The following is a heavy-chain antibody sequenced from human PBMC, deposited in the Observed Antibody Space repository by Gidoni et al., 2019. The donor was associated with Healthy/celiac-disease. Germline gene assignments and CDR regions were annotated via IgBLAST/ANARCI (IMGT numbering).Heavy chain of an antibody. J-gene: IGHJ3*02. CDR2: INHSGST. D-gene: IGHD1-26*01. CDR1: GCSFSGYY. CDR3: ARAHGSWRGQAFDI. V-gene: IGHV4-34*01. Sequence: QVQLQQWGAGLLTPSATLSLTRAVSGCSFSGYYWSWIRQPPGKGLEWIGEINHSGSTNYNPALKSRVTISVDTSKNQFALKLSSVTAADTAVYYCARAHGSWRGQAFDIWGQGTMVTVSS.